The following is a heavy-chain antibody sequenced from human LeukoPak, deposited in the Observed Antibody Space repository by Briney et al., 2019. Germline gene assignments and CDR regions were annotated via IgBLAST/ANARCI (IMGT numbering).Heavy chain of an antibody. J-gene: IGHJ4*02. CDR1: GFTFSSYS. CDR2: ISSSSSTI. V-gene: IGHV3-48*04. D-gene: IGHD5-18*01. Sequence: GGSLRLSCAASGFTFSSYSMNWVRQAPGKGREGVSYISSSSSTIYYADSVKGRFTISRDNAKNSLYLQMNSLRAEDTAVYYCARDQGGGYSYGWQSFDYWGQGTLVTVSS. CDR3: ARDQGGGYSYGWQSFDY.